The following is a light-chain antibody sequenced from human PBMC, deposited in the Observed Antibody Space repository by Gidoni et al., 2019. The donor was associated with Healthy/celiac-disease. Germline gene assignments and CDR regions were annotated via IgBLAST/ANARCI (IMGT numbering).Light chain of an antibody. V-gene: IGKV3-20*01. CDR2: GAS. J-gene: IGKJ2*01. CDR1: QSVSSSY. Sequence: EIVLTQSPGTLSLSPGERATLSCRASQSVSSSYLAWYQQKPDQAPRLLIYGASSRATGIPDRFSGSGSGTDFTLTISRLEPEDFAVYYCQQYGSSRGYTFGQGTKLEIK. CDR3: QQYGSSRGYT.